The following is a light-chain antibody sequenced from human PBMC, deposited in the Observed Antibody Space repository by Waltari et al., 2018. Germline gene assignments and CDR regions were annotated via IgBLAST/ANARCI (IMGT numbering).Light chain of an antibody. CDR3: QQRRNWPGT. CDR1: QSVGRY. V-gene: IGKV3-11*01. Sequence: EIVLTQSPATLSLSPGERATLSCRASQSVGRYLAWYQQKPGQAPRLLIYDSSSRATGLPARFSGRGSGTDFTLTISSLGPEDFALYFCQQRRNWPGTFGQGTKVEIK. J-gene: IGKJ1*01. CDR2: DSS.